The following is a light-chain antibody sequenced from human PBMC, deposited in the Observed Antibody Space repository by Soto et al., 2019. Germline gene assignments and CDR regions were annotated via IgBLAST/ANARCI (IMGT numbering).Light chain of an antibody. CDR3: QQYGTSPWT. CDR1: QSVSSSF. Sequence: ETVLTQSPGTLSLSPGDRATLACRASQSVSSSFFAWYQQKPGQPPRLLIYGASTRATGIPDRFSGSGSGTDFTLTIRRLEPDDCAMYYGQQYGTSPWTCGQGTKVEIK. CDR2: GAS. J-gene: IGKJ1*01. V-gene: IGKV3-20*01.